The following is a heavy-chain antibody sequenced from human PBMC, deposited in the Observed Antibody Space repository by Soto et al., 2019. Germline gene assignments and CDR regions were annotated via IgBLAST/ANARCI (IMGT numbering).Heavy chain of an antibody. CDR3: ARGEHRYKSAY. J-gene: IGHJ4*02. CDR2: IHPSGST. CDR1: GGSINSGTFY. D-gene: IGHD2-2*02. Sequence: QVQLQESGPGLVKPSQTLSLTCTVSGGSINSGTFYWNWIRQHPGKGLEWIGCIHPSGSTHHNPSLTGRISISDDTSNNQFSLTVTSVTAADTAVYYCARGEHRYKSAYWGQGILVTVSS. V-gene: IGHV4-31*03.